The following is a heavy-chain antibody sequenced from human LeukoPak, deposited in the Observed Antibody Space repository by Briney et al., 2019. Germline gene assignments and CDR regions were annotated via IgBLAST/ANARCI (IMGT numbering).Heavy chain of an antibody. CDR2: ISGSGDST. J-gene: IGHJ4*02. Sequence: GGSLRLSCVASGFTFSSYAMSWVRQAPGKGLEWVSGISGSGDSTDYADSVKGRFTISRDNSKNTLYLQMNSLRAEDTAVYYCAKELRNTMVRGVIITSLDYWGQGTLVTVSS. CDR1: GFTFSSYA. D-gene: IGHD3-10*01. V-gene: IGHV3-23*01. CDR3: AKELRNTMVRGVIITSLDY.